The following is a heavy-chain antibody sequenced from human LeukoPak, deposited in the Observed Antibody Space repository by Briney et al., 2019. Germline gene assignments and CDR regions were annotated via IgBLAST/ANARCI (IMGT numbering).Heavy chain of an antibody. D-gene: IGHD3-22*01. CDR1: GDSICRYY. CDR3: ASGYYDSSGYYAASHY. Sequence: SDPLSLPCTVSGDSICRYYWSCIRQPPGKGLEWIGYIYYSGSTNYNPSLKSRVTISVDTSKNQFSLKLSSVTAADTAVYYCASGYYDSSGYYAASHYWGQGTLVTVSS. J-gene: IGHJ4*02. V-gene: IGHV4-59*07. CDR2: IYYSGST.